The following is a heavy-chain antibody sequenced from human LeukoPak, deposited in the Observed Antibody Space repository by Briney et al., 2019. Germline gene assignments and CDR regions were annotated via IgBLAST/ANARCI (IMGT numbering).Heavy chain of an antibody. V-gene: IGHV4-39*01. D-gene: IGHD3-3*02. CDR1: GGSTDTYGYY. CDR2: IYYSGTT. CDR3: ARLYEAAFRSLSDY. J-gene: IGHJ4*02. Sequence: SETLSLTCSVSGGSTDTYGYYWGWIRQPPGKGLEWIGSIYYSGTTYYNPSVQSRITVSLDTSKNQVSLNLGSVTAADTAVYYCARLYEAAFRSLSDYWGQGTLVTVSS.